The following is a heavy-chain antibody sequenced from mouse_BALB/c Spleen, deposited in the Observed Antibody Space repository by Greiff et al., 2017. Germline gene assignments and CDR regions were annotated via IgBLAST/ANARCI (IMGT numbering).Heavy chain of an antibody. CDR2: IYPGSGST. Sequence: VQLQQSGAELVRPGTSVKISCKASGYTFTNYWLGWVKQRPGQGLEWIGNIYPGSGSTNYDEKFKSKATLTVDTSSSTAYMQLSSLTSEDSAVYYCTRWGTTPPRGAYWGQGTLVTVSA. D-gene: IGHD1-1*01. J-gene: IGHJ3*01. CDR3: TRWGTTPPRGAY. CDR1: GYTFTNYW. V-gene: IGHV1-63*02.